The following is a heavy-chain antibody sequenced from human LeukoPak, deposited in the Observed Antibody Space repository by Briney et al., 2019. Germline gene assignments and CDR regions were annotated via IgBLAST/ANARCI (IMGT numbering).Heavy chain of an antibody. CDR2: ISSYSSDI. J-gene: IGHJ6*02. Sequence: AGSLRLSCAVSGSTVSSYSMNWVRRAPGKGLEWVSSISSYSSDIYCADSVKGRFTISRDNAKNSLYLQMNSLRAEDTAVYYCARLPGTQSYYFYYGMDVWGQGTTVTVSS. CDR3: ARLPGTQSYYFYYGMDV. V-gene: IGHV3-21*01. D-gene: IGHD1-7*01. CDR1: GSTVSSYS.